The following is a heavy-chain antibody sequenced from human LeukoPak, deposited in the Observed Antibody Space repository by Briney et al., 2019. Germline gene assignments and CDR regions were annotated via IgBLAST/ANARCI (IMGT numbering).Heavy chain of an antibody. V-gene: IGHV4-59*01. CDR3: ARGDRYSSSPTS. CDR1: GGSISSYY. J-gene: IGHJ5*02. D-gene: IGHD6-6*01. CDR2: IYYSGST. Sequence: SETLSLTCTVSGGSISSYYWSWIRQPPGKGLEWIGYIYYSGSTNYNPSLKSRVTISVDTSKNQFSLKLSSVTAADTAVYYCARGDRYSSSPTSWGQGTLVTVSS.